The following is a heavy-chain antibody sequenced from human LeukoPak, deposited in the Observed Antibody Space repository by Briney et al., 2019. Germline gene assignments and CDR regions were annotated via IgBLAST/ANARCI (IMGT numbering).Heavy chain of an antibody. V-gene: IGHV4-59*02. CDR3: ARRAIKITIFGVVSNWFDP. D-gene: IGHD3-3*01. CDR2: IHYTGIT. CDR1: GGSVSSYF. Sequence: SETLSLTCTVSGGSVSSYFWNWIRQPPGKGLEWIGYIHYTGITNYNPSLKSRVTISVDTSKNQFSLKLSSVTAADTAVYYCARRAIKITIFGVVSNWFDPWGQGTLVTVSS. J-gene: IGHJ5*02.